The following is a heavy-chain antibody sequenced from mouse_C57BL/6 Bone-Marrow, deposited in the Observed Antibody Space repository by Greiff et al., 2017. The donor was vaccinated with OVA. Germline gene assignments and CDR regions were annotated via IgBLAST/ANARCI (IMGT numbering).Heavy chain of an antibody. J-gene: IGHJ4*01. CDR2: IYPRSGNT. D-gene: IGHD2-4*01. V-gene: IGHV1-81*01. CDR3: ARGGLYDYEDAMDY. Sequence: VQLQQSGAELARPGASVKLSCKASGYTFTSYGISWVKQRTGQGLEWIGEIYPRSGNTYYNEKFKGKATLTADKSSSTAYMALRSLTSEDSAVYFCARGGLYDYEDAMDYWGQGTSVTVSS. CDR1: GYTFTSYG.